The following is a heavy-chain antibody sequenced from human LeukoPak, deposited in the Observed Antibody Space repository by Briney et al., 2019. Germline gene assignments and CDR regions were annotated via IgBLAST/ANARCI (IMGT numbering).Heavy chain of an antibody. CDR3: ARDSSTWSGSDY. D-gene: IGHD3-3*01. Sequence: GGSLRLSCAASGFTVSSNYMSWVRQAPGKGLEWVSVIYSGGSTYYADSVKGRFTISRDNSKNTLYLQMNSLRAEDTAVYYCARDSSTWSGSDYWGQGTLVTVSS. CDR2: IYSGGST. V-gene: IGHV3-53*01. CDR1: GFTVSSNY. J-gene: IGHJ4*02.